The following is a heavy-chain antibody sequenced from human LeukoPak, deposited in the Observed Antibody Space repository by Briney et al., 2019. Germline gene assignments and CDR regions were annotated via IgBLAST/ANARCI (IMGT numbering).Heavy chain of an antibody. CDR2: ISYDGSNK. D-gene: IGHD1-14*01. J-gene: IGHJ3*02. V-gene: IGHV3-30*01. CDR1: GFTFSSYA. CDR3: ARNRPRPTDAFDI. Sequence: GGSLRLSCAASGFTFSSYAMHWVRQAPGKGLEWVAVISYDGSNKYYADSVKGRFTISRDNSKNTLYLQMNSLRAEDTAVYYCARNRPRPTDAFDIWGQGTMVNVSS.